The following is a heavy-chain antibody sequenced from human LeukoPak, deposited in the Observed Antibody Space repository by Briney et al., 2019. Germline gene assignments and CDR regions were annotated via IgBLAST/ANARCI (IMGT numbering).Heavy chain of an antibody. CDR3: ARVPVFVGGYYYSNWFDP. V-gene: IGHV1-69*13. CDR2: IIPIFGTA. Sequence: ASVKVSCKASGGTFSSYAISWVRQAPGQGLEWMGGIIPIFGTANYAQKFQGRVTITADESTSTAYMELSSLRSEDTAVYYCARVPVFVGGYYYSNWFDPWGQGTLVTVSS. D-gene: IGHD3-22*01. J-gene: IGHJ5*02. CDR1: GGTFSSYA.